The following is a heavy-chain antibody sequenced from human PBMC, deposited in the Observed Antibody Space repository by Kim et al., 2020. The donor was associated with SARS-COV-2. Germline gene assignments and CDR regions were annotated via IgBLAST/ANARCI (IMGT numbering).Heavy chain of an antibody. J-gene: IGHJ4*02. D-gene: IGHD6-13*01. CDR3: ARGQVAAAWPL. V-gene: IGHV4-34*01. Sequence: NYTPSLKSRVTISIGTSKNQFSLKVTSITAADTAVYYCARGQVAAAWPLWGQGTLVTVSS.